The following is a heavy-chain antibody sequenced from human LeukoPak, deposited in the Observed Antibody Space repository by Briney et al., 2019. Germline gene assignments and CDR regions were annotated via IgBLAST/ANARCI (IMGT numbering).Heavy chain of an antibody. D-gene: IGHD2-2*01. Sequence: SETLSLTCTVSGYSISSGYYWGWIGQPPGKGLEWIGSIYHSGSTYYNPSLKSRVTISVDTSKNQFSLKLSSVTAADTAVYYCARDVIVVVPAAEFDYWGQGTLVTVSS. J-gene: IGHJ4*02. CDR2: IYHSGST. CDR1: GYSISSGYY. CDR3: ARDVIVVVPAAEFDY. V-gene: IGHV4-38-2*02.